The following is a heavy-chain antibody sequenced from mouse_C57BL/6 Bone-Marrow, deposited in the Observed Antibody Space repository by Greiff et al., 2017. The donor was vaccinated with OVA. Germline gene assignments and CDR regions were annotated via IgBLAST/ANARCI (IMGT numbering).Heavy chain of an antibody. J-gene: IGHJ2*01. CDR1: GYTFTSYW. CDR3: ARSGYGNYFDY. V-gene: IGHV1-7*01. D-gene: IGHD2-10*02. CDR2: INPSSGYT. Sequence: VQLQQSGAELVKPGASVKLSCKASGYTFTSYWMHWVKPRPGQGLEWIGYINPSSGYTKYNQKFKDKATLTADKSSSTAYLQLSSLTSEDSAVDYGARSGYGNYFDYWGQGTTLTVSA.